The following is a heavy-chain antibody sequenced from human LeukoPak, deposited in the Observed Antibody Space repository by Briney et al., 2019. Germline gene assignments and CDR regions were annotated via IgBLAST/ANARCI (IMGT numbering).Heavy chain of an antibody. D-gene: IGHD3-10*01. V-gene: IGHV1-2*02. J-gene: IGHJ4*02. CDR3: ARVVGGNYYGSETDDY. CDR1: GYTFTGYH. CDR2: INPNSGGT. Sequence: ASVKVSCKASGYTFTGYHMHWVRPAPGQGLEGMGVINPNSGGTNYAQKFQGRVTMTRDMSISTAYMELSRLRSDDTAVYYCARVVGGNYYGSETDDYWGQGTLVTVSS.